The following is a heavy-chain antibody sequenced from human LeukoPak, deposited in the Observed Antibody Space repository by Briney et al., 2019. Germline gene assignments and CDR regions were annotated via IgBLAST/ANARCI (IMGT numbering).Heavy chain of an antibody. J-gene: IGHJ3*01. D-gene: IGHD3-10*01. CDR3: ARDRTDDVGRNYHPMFDL. CDR1: GFTFSSHW. V-gene: IGHV3-74*01. CDR2: INLDGSNT. Sequence: GGSLRLSCAASGFTFSSHWMHWVRQVPGRGPVWVSRINLDGSNTIYADSVKGRFTISRDNAKNTLHLQMSSLRAEDTALYYCARDRTDDVGRNYHPMFDLWGQGTMVTVS.